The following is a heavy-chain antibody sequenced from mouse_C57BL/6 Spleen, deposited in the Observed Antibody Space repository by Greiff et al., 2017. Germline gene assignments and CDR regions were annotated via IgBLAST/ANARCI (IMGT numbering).Heavy chain of an antibody. CDR3: ARDGLRFYAMDY. D-gene: IGHD1-1*01. J-gene: IGHJ4*01. CDR2: INPSNGGT. V-gene: IGHV1-53*01. Sequence: VQLQQPGTELVKPGASVKLSCKASGYTFTSYWMHWVKQRPGQGLEWIGNINPSNGGTNYNEKFKSKATLTVDKSSSTAYMQLSSLTSEDSAVYYSARDGLRFYAMDYWGQGTSVTVSS. CDR1: GYTFTSYW.